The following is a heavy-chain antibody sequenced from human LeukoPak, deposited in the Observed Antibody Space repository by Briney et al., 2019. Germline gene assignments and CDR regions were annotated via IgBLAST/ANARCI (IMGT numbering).Heavy chain of an antibody. V-gene: IGHV4-39*01. J-gene: IGHJ4*02. D-gene: IGHD7-27*01. CDR1: GXSISSDAYR. CDR3: ARLDWGSGGSGSFDY. Sequence: SETLSLTCTVSGXSISSDAYRWGWIRQPPGKGLEWIGNIYYSVYTYYNPSLKSRVTISVETSKNQLSLKLTSVTAADTAVYYCARLDWGSGGSGSFDYWGQGTLVTVSS. CDR2: IYYSVYT.